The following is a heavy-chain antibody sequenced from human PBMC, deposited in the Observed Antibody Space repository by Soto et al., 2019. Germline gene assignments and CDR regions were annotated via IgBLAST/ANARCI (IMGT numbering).Heavy chain of an antibody. V-gene: IGHV4-59*11. CDR3: ARGPYYALILNYYYRGV. D-gene: IGHD3-16*01. Sequence: QVQLQESGPGLVKPSETLSISCSVSGGSISGHYWSWVRQTPGRGLEWIGYMYYSGRTNYNPSLTGQVTSSVATSKNHFSLRLSFVTTADTAVYYCARGPYYALILNYYYRGVWSKGTTGTVSS. J-gene: IGHJ6*03. CDR1: GGSISGHY. CDR2: MYYSGRT.